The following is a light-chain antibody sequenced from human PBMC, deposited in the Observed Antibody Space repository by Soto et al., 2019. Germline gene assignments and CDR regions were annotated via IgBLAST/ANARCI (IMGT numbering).Light chain of an antibody. CDR1: SSDVGNYNL. Sequence: QSALTQPASVSGSPGQSITISCTGTSSDVGNYNLVSWYQQHPGKAPKLIIYEVSERPSGVSNRFSGSKSGNTASLTISGLQAEDEADYYCCSDAGTNIVFGGGTKLTVL. J-gene: IGLJ3*02. CDR2: EVS. V-gene: IGLV2-23*02. CDR3: CSDAGTNIV.